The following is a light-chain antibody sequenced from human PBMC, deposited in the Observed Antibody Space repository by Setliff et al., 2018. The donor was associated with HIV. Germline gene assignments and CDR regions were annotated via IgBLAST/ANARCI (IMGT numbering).Light chain of an antibody. CDR3: CSYAGSYTYV. CDR1: SSDVSGYNY. J-gene: IGLJ1*01. V-gene: IGLV2-11*01. CDR2: DVS. Sequence: QSVLAQPRSVSGSPGQSVTISCTGISSDVSGYNYVSWYQQHPGKAPKLMIHDVSKRPSGVPDRFSGSKSGNTASLTISGLQAEDEADYYCCSYAGSYTYVFGTGTKVTVL.